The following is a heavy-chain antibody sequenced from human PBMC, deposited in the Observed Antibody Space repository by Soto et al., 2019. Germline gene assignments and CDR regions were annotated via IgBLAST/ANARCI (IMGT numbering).Heavy chain of an antibody. D-gene: IGHD2-21*01. V-gene: IGHV3-23*01. Sequence: PGGSLRLSCAASGFSFSSFVMSWVRQAPGKGPEWVSAISGSGGSTYYADSVKGRFTISRDNSKNTLYLQINSLRAEDTAVYFCARDPQFLNYFDFWGQGTLVTVSS. CDR1: GFSFSSFV. CDR2: ISGSGGST. J-gene: IGHJ4*02. CDR3: ARDPQFLNYFDF.